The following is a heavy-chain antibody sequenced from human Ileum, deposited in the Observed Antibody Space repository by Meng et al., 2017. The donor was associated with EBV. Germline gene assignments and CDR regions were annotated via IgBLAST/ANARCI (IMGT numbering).Heavy chain of an antibody. V-gene: IGHV3-15*01. J-gene: IGHJ5*02. Sequence: EAHLVGSGGVLVKPGGPLRLSCAAFGFAFSNAWMSWVRQAPGKGLEWVARIKSATVGGTTDYAAAVKGRFTISRDDSKNMVFLQMNSLKTEDTAVYYCVSSWSDPWGQGTLVTVSS. CDR1: GFAFSNAW. CDR3: VSSWSDP. CDR2: IKSATVGGTT.